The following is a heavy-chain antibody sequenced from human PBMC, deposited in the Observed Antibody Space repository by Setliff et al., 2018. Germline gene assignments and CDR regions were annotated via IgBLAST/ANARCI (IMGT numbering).Heavy chain of an antibody. CDR2: INPSGGST. CDR1: GYTFTSYY. CDR3: ARARRHTFCSSTSCFDGFDI. V-gene: IGHV1-46*01. J-gene: IGHJ3*02. Sequence: ASVKVSCKASGYTFTSYYMHWVRQAPGQGLEWMGIINPSGGSTSYAQKFQGRVTMTRDTSTSTVYMDMSSLRSEDTAVYYCARARRHTFCSSTSCFDGFDIWGQGTLVTVSS. D-gene: IGHD2-2*01.